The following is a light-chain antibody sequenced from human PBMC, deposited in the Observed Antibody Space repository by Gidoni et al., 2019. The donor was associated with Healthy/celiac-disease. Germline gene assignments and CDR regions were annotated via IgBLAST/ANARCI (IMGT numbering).Light chain of an antibody. Sequence: SSGHSSYAIAWHQQQPEKGPRYLMKLNSDGSHSKGDGIPDRFSGSSSGAERYLTISSLQSEDEADYYCQTWGTGIVVFGGGTKLTVI. CDR3: QTWGTGIVV. J-gene: IGLJ2*01. CDR1: SGHSSYA. CDR2: LNSDGSH. V-gene: IGLV4-69*01.